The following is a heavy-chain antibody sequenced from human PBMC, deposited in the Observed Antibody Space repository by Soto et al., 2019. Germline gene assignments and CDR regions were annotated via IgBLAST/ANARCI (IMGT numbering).Heavy chain of an antibody. CDR2: IIPIFGTA. Sequence: QVQLVQSGAEVKKPGSSVKVSCKASGGTFSSYAISWVQQAPGQGLEWMGGIIPIFGTANYAQKFQGRVTITADESTSTAYMELSSLRSEDTAVYYCARDKSLGVAATPYYYYGMDVWGQGTTVTVSS. CDR3: ARDKSLGVAATPYYYYGMDV. CDR1: GGTFSSYA. J-gene: IGHJ6*02. V-gene: IGHV1-69*01. D-gene: IGHD2-15*01.